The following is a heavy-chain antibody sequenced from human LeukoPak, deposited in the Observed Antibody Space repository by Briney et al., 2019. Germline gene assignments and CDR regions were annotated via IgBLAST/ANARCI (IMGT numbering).Heavy chain of an antibody. D-gene: IGHD3-10*01. CDR3: AKGYYASGSYGWFDP. CDR1: GSTFSSSG. V-gene: IGHV3-23*01. CDR2: ISGTGDRT. J-gene: IGHJ5*02. Sequence: PGGSLRLSCAASGSTFSSSGMIWVRQAPGKGLEWVSAISGTGDRTYHADSVKGRFTIFRDNSKNTLYLHMNSLRAEDTAVYYCAKGYYASGSYGWFDPWGQGTLVTVSS.